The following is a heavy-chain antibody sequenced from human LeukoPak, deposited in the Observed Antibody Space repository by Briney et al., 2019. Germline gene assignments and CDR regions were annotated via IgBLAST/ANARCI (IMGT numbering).Heavy chain of an antibody. CDR3: ARDPGIAVAGLDY. D-gene: IGHD6-19*01. CDR2: ISWNSGSI. CDR1: GFTFDDYA. V-gene: IGHV3-9*01. J-gene: IGHJ4*02. Sequence: GGSLRLSCAASGFTFDDYAMHWVRQAPGKGLEWVSGISWNSGSIGYADSVKGRFTISRDNAKNSLYLQMNSLRAEDTAVYYCARDPGIAVAGLDYWDQGTLVTVSS.